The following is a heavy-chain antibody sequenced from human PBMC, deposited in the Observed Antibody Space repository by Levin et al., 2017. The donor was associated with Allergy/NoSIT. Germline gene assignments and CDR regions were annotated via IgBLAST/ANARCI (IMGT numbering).Heavy chain of an antibody. CDR2: IIPILGIA. D-gene: IGHD2-15*01. CDR1: GGTFSSYT. J-gene: IGHJ5*02. Sequence: KISCKASGGTFSSYTISWVRQAPGQGLEWMGRIIPILGIANYAQKFQGRVTITADKSTSTAYMELSSLRSEDTAVYYCARGSYCSGGSCYSSWFDPWGQGTLVTVSS. CDR3: ARGSYCSGGSCYSSWFDP. V-gene: IGHV1-69*02.